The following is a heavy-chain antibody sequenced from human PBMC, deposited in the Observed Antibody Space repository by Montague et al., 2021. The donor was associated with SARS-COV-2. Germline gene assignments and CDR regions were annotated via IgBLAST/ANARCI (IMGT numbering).Heavy chain of an antibody. CDR1: GGSFSGYY. Sequence: SETLSLTCAVYGGSFSGYYWNWIRQPPGKGLEWIGEINHSGSTNYNPSLKSRVTILVDTSKNQFSLKLSSVTAADTAVYYCVVVPLGPRGRGFDYWGQGTLVTVSS. D-gene: IGHD2-15*01. CDR2: INHSGST. CDR3: VVVPLGPRGRGFDY. J-gene: IGHJ4*02. V-gene: IGHV4-34*01.